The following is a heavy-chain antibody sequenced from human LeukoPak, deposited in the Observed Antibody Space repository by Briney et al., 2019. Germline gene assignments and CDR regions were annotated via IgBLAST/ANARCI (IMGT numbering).Heavy chain of an antibody. CDR3: ARSELLWFGGVNSGFDY. CDR1: GGSVSSYY. V-gene: IGHV4-4*07. CDR2: LHTSGGT. D-gene: IGHD3-10*01. Sequence: SETLSLTCTVSGGSVSSYYWSWIRQPAGKGLEWIGRLHTSGGTNYNPSLKSRVTMSVDTSKNQFSLKLSSVTAANTAVYYCARSELLWFGGVNSGFDYWGQGTLVTVSS. J-gene: IGHJ4*02.